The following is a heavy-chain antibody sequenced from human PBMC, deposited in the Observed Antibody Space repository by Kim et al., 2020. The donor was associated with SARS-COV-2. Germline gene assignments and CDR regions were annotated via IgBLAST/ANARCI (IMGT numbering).Heavy chain of an antibody. CDR1: GFTFNMYG. CDR2: LQYNGVNR. V-gene: IGHV3-33*05. CDR3: ARDFQERISRPYFFNF. Sequence: GGSLRLSCAASGFTFNMYGIHWVRQPPGKGLEWVAPLQYNGVNRFYRESVKGRFTISRDTSRNTVDLQMNSLRVEDTGIYYCARDFQERISRPYFFNFWGQGTRVTVSS. D-gene: IGHD6-6*01. J-gene: IGHJ4*02.